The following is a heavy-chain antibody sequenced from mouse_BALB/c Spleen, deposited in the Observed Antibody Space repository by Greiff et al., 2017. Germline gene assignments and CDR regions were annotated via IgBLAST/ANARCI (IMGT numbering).Heavy chain of an antibody. CDR1: GFSLTSYG. Sequence: VQRVESGPGLVAPSQSLSITCTVSGFSLTSYGVHWVRQPPGKGLEWLGVIWAGGSTNYNSALMSRLSISKDNSKSQVFLKMNSLQTDDTAMYYCARGRGYYYGSSQAWFAYWGQGTLVTVSA. CDR2: IWAGGST. J-gene: IGHJ3*01. V-gene: IGHV2-9*02. CDR3: ARGRGYYYGSSQAWFAY. D-gene: IGHD1-1*01.